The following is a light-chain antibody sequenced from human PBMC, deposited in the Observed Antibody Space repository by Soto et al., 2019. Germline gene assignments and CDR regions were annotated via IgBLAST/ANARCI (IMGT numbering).Light chain of an antibody. Sequence: QSALTQPASVSGSPGQSITISCTGTSSDVGGYDYVSWYQHHPGKAPKLMIYDVSNRPSGVSNRFSGSKSGNTASLTISGLQAEDEADYDCSSYTSSSLYVFGTGTKLTVL. CDR1: SSDVGGYDY. CDR2: DVS. V-gene: IGLV2-14*03. CDR3: SSYTSSSLYV. J-gene: IGLJ1*01.